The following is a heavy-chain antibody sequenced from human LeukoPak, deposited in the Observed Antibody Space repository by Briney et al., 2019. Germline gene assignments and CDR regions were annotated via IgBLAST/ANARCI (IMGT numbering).Heavy chain of an antibody. V-gene: IGHV3-23*01. CDR3: AKKSPDSSGNPAYD. Sequence: HPGGSLRLSCAASGFTFSSYAMSWVRQAPGKGLEWVSVISRSGTETYHADSVRGRFTISRDNAKNTLYLQMNSLRAEDTAVYYCAKKSPDSSGNPAYDWGQGTLVTVSS. CDR2: ISRSGTET. CDR1: GFTFSSYA. D-gene: IGHD4-23*01. J-gene: IGHJ4*02.